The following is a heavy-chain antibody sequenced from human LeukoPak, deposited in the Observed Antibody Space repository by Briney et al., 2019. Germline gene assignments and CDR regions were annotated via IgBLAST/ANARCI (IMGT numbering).Heavy chain of an antibody. V-gene: IGHV1-18*01. CDR1: GYTFNNYA. J-gene: IGHJ6*02. D-gene: IGHD6-13*01. CDR2: ISGYNGNT. Sequence: ASVKVSCKTSGYTFNNYAITWVRQAPGQGLEWMGWISGYNGNTNYAQKFQGRVTMTTDTSTTTAYMELRSLRSGDTAVYYCARVARSSTSAGAMDVWGQGTTVTVSS. CDR3: ARVARSSTSAGAMDV.